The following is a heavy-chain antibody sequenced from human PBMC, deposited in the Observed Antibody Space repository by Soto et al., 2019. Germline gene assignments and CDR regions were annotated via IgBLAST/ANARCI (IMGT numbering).Heavy chain of an antibody. CDR3: ARAIPPLWFGELSYGMDV. Sequence: VGSLRLSCAASGFTFSSYAMHWVRQAPGKGLEWVAVISYDGSNKYYADSVKGRFTISRDNSKNTLYLQMNSLRAEDTAVYYCARAIPPLWFGELSYGMDVWGQGTTVTVSS. J-gene: IGHJ6*02. D-gene: IGHD3-10*01. CDR1: GFTFSSYA. CDR2: ISYDGSNK. V-gene: IGHV3-30-3*01.